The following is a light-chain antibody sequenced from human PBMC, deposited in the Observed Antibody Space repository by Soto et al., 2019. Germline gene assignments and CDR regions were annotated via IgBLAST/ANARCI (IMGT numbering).Light chain of an antibody. J-gene: IGLJ3*02. CDR3: CSYAGRTTLM. Sequence: QSALTQPASVSGSPGQSITISCTGTSSDVGSYNLVSWYQQYPGRAPKLMIYEGSQRPSGVSHRFSGSKSGNTSSLTISGLQAEHEADYYCCSYAGRTTLMFGGGTKLTVL. CDR1: SSDVGSYNL. V-gene: IGLV2-23*01. CDR2: EGS.